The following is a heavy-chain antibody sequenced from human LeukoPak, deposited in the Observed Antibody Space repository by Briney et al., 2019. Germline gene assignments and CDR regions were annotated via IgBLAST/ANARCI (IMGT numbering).Heavy chain of an antibody. D-gene: IGHD4-17*01. Sequence: GASVKVSCKASGFVFTAHWMHWVRQAPGQGLEWMGRINPNSGGTNYAQKFQGRVTMTRDTSISTAYMELSRLRSDDTAVYYCARDDDDYGAPGQHWGQGTLVTVSS. CDR1: GFVFTAHW. J-gene: IGHJ1*01. V-gene: IGHV1-2*06. CDR2: INPNSGGT. CDR3: ARDDDDYGAPGQH.